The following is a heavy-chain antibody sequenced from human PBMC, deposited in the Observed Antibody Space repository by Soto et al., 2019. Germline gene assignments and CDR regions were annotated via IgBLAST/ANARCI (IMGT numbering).Heavy chain of an antibody. D-gene: IGHD3-22*01. Sequence: TVSGGSISSSSYYWGWIRQPPGKGLEWIGSIYYSGSTYYNPSLKSRVTISVDTSKNQFSLKLSSVTAADTAVYYCAREWLLNWFDPWGQGTLVTVSS. V-gene: IGHV4-39*02. J-gene: IGHJ5*02. CDR3: AREWLLNWFDP. CDR1: GGSISSSSYY. CDR2: IYYSGST.